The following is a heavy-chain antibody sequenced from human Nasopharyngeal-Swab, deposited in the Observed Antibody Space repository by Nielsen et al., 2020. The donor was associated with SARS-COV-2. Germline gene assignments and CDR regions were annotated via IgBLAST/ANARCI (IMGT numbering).Heavy chain of an antibody. CDR1: GFTFDDYA. V-gene: IGHV3-9*01. Sequence: SLKISCAASGFTFDDYAMHWVRQAPGKGLEWVSGISWNSGSIAYADSVKGRFTISRDNAKNSLYLQMNSLRAEDTAVYYCARDLRDVSDYGDYVPFDYWGQGTLVTVSS. CDR2: ISWNSGSI. CDR3: ARDLRDVSDYGDYVPFDY. D-gene: IGHD4-17*01. J-gene: IGHJ4*02.